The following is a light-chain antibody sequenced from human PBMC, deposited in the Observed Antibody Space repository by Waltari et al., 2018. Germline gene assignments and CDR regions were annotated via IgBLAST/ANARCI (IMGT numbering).Light chain of an antibody. CDR1: QSVSRS. J-gene: IGKJ1*01. Sequence: IVLTQSPGTPSLSPGDRATLSCRASQSVSRSLAGYQQTPGQAPKLPIYGASTRATGIPDRFSGSGSGTDFSLTISSLEPEDFAIYFCQHYVRLPATFGQGTKVEIK. CDR2: GAS. V-gene: IGKV3-20*01. CDR3: QHYVRLPAT.